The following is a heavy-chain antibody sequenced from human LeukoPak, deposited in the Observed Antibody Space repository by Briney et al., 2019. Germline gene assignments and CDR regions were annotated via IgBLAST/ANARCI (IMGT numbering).Heavy chain of an antibody. CDR1: GYSFTNNW. J-gene: IGHJ5*02. V-gene: IGHV5-10-1*04. CDR2: IDPSDSYT. Sequence: GESLKISCKGSGYSFTNNWITWVRQMPGKGLEWMGRIDPSDSYTDYSPSFQGQVTISADKSISSAYLQWSSLKASDTAMYYCVRSPACSSGTCYPNWFDPWGQGTLVTVSS. D-gene: IGHD2-15*01. CDR3: VRSPACSSGTCYPNWFDP.